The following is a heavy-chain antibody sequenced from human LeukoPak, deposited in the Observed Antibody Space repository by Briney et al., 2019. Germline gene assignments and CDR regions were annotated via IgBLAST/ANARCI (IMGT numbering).Heavy chain of an antibody. CDR3: AKVGGGSWSKDAFDI. D-gene: IGHD2-15*01. CDR1: GYTFSSYG. J-gene: IGHJ3*02. CDR2: ISGNNGNT. Sequence: ASVKVSCRASGYTFSSYGLSWVRQAPGRGLEWMGWISGNNGNTNYAQKLQGRVTMTTDTSTSTAYMELRSLRSDDTAVYYCAKVGGGSWSKDAFDIWGQGTMVTVSS. V-gene: IGHV1-18*01.